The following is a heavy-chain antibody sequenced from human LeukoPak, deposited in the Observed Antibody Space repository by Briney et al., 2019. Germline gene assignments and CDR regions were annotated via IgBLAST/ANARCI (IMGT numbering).Heavy chain of an antibody. J-gene: IGHJ3*02. CDR3: ARTYYYDSSGYDAFDI. V-gene: IGHV3-30*04. Sequence: GRSLRLSCAASGFTFSSYAMHWVRQAPGKGLEWVAVISYDGSNKYYADSVKGRFTISRDNSKNTLYLQMNSQRAEDTAVYYCARTYYYDSSGYDAFDIWGQGTMVTVSS. D-gene: IGHD3-22*01. CDR1: GFTFSSYA. CDR2: ISYDGSNK.